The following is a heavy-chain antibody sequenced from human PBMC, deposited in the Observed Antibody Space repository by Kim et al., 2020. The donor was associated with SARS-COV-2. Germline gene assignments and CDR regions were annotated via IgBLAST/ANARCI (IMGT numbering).Heavy chain of an antibody. D-gene: IGHD4-17*01. CDR3: ARSTVTTGADVMDV. Sequence: IPSFQGKVTISADKSISTASLQWSSLKASDTAMYYCARSTVTTGADVMDVWGQGTTVTVSS. V-gene: IGHV5-51*01. J-gene: IGHJ6*02.